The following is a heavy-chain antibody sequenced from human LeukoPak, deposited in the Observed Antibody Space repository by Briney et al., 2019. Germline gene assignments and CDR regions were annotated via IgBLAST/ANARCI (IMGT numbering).Heavy chain of an antibody. CDR2: IIPIFGTA. V-gene: IGHV1-69*13. D-gene: IGHD3-22*01. Sequence: SVKVSCKASGGTFSSYAISWVRQAPGQGLEWMGGIIPIFGTANYAQKFQGRVTITADESTSTAYMELSSLRSEDTAVYYCATNKYKYDISEETYYYYDIDVWGQGTAVTVSS. CDR3: ATNKYKYDISEETYYYYDIDV. CDR1: GGTFSSYA. J-gene: IGHJ6*02.